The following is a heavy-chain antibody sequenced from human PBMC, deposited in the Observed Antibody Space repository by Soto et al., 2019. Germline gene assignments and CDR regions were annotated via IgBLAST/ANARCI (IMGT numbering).Heavy chain of an antibody. CDR2: IYYSGST. V-gene: IGHV4-39*01. J-gene: IGHJ4*02. CDR1: GGSISSSSYY. D-gene: IGHD1-26*01. Sequence: QLQLQESGPGLVKPSETLSLTCTVSGGSISSSSYYWGWIRQPPGKGLEWIGSIYYSGSTYYNPSLKSRVTISVDTSKNQFSLKLSSVTAADTAVYYCASGRWELSDYYFDYWGQGTLVTVSS. CDR3: ASGRWELSDYYFDY.